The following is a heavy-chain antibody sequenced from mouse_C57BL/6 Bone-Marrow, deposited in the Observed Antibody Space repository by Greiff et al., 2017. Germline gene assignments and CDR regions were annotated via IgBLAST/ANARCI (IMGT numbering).Heavy chain of an antibody. CDR1: GFTFSNYW. J-gene: IGHJ3*01. Sequence: VQLQESGGGLVQPGGSMKLSCVASGFTFSNYWMNWVRQSPEKGLEWVAQIRLKSDNYATHYAESVKGRFTISRDDSKSSVYLQMNNLRAEDTGIYYCTGYAYWGQGTLVTVSA. CDR2: IRLKSDNYAT. CDR3: TGYAY. V-gene: IGHV6-3*01.